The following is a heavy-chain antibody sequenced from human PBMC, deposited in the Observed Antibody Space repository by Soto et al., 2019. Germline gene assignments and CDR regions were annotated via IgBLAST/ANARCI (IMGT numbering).Heavy chain of an antibody. CDR3: AKDRRLLDYGEVNDI. CDR1: GYTFTSYA. Sequence: SCKASGYTFTSYAMHWVRQAPGKGLEWVAVISYDGSNKYYADSVKGRFTISRDNSKNTLYLQMNSLRAEDTAVYYCAKDRRLLDYGEVNDIWGQGTMVTV. D-gene: IGHD4-17*01. V-gene: IGHV3-30-3*02. J-gene: IGHJ3*02. CDR2: ISYDGSNK.